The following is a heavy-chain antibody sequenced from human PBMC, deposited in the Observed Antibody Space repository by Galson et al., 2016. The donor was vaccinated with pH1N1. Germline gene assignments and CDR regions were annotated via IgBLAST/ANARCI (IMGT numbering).Heavy chain of an antibody. CDR1: GFPFSTYW. CDR2: INQDGSAK. Sequence: SLRLSCAASGFPFSTYWMHWVRQAPGKGLEWVANINQDGSAKYYVDSVKGRFTISRDNAKNSVYLQMNSLIPEDTAVYYCSTDLPTLGGGDYDLDYWGQGTLVTVSS. J-gene: IGHJ4*02. CDR3: STDLPTLGGGDYDLDY. D-gene: IGHD4-17*01. V-gene: IGHV3-7*05.